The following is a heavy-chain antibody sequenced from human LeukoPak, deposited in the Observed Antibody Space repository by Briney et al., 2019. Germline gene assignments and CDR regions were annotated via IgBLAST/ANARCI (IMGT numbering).Heavy chain of an antibody. D-gene: IGHD6-19*01. CDR3: ATKQWLAPPPDS. CDR1: GFTFSKYW. J-gene: IGHJ4*02. CDR2: INTDGTVT. V-gene: IGHV3-74*01. Sequence: GGSLRLSCAAPGFTFSKYWMLWVRQAPGKALVSGSRINTDGTVTTYADSVKGRFTVSRDNADNTMFLQMNSVRDEDTAVYYCATKQWLAPPPDSWGQGTPVTVSS.